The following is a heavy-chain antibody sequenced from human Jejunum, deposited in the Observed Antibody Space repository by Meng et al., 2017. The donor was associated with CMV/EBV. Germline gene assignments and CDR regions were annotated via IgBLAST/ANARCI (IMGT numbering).Heavy chain of an antibody. CDR3: AREISMVRGGAE. V-gene: IGHV3-21*01. Sequence: EASGFGFNYYGMNWVRQAPGKGLEWVSSISSSGNYMYYADSVKGRFTISRDSAKDSLYLQMNSLRVEDTAVYYCAREISMVRGGAEWGQGTLVTVSS. D-gene: IGHD3-10*01. CDR2: ISSSGNYM. CDR1: GFGFNYYG. J-gene: IGHJ4*02.